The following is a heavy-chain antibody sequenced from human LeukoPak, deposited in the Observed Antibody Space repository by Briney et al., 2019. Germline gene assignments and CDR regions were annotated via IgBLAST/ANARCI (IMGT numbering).Heavy chain of an antibody. CDR1: GFTFSSYA. D-gene: IGHD4-17*01. CDR2: IYSGGST. J-gene: IGHJ4*02. Sequence: GGSLRLSCAASGFTFSSYAIHWVRQAPGKGLEWVSVIYSGGSTYYADSVKGRFTISRDNSKNTLYLQMGSLRAEDMAVYYCARGGTVKNDYWGQGTLVTVSS. CDR3: ARGGTVKNDY. V-gene: IGHV3-66*02.